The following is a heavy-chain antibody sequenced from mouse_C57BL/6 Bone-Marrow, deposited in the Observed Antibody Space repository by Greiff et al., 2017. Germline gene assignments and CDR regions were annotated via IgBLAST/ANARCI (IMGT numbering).Heavy chain of an antibody. D-gene: IGHD1-1*01. J-gene: IGHJ1*03. CDR3: ARSSSYWYFDV. Sequence: QVQLQQSGPELVKPGASVKISCKASGYSFTSYYIHWVKQRPGQGLEWIGWIYPGSGNTKYNEKFKGKATLTADTSSSTAYMQLSSLTSEDSAVYYCARSSSYWYFDVWGTGTTVTVSS. CDR2: IYPGSGNT. CDR1: GYSFTSYY. V-gene: IGHV1-66*01.